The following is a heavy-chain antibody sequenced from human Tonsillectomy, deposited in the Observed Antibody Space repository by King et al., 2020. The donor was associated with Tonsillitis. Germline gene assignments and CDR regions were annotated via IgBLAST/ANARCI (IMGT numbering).Heavy chain of an antibody. CDR3: ASDPGWRAAARYYYYGMDV. J-gene: IGHJ6*02. D-gene: IGHD6-13*01. CDR2: ISSSSRYI. V-gene: IGHV3-21*01. Sequence: QLVQSGGGLVKPGGSLRLSCAASGFTFSSYTINWVRQAPGKGLEWGSSISSSSRYIHYADSVKGGFTISRDNAKNSLYLQMNSLRGEDTAVYYCASDPGWRAAARYYYYGMDVWGQGTTGTVS. CDR1: GFTFSSYT.